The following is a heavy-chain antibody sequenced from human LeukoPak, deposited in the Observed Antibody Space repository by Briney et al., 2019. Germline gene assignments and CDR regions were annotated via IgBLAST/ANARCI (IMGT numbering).Heavy chain of an antibody. V-gene: IGHV4-38-2*02. CDR2: IYHSGST. CDR3: ARDEVGVTTV. CDR1: GYSISSGYY. Sequence: SETLSLTCAVSGYSISSGYYWGWIRPPPGKGLEWIGSIYHSGSTYYNPSLKRRVTISVDTSKNQFSLKLSSVTAADTDVYYCARDEVGVTTVRGQGTLVTVSS. D-gene: IGHD4-17*01. J-gene: IGHJ4*02.